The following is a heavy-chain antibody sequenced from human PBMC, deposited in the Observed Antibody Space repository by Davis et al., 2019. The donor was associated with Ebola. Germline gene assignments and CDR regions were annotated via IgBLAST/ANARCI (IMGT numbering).Heavy chain of an antibody. CDR3: ARGGYDGSGLLDYYYGMDV. D-gene: IGHD3-10*01. CDR1: GFTFNSYW. Sequence: HTGGSLRLSCAASGFTFNSYWMHWVRQTPGKGPVWVSRINNDETKEDYADSVKGRFTISRDNAKSTLYLQMNSLRAEDTAVYYCARGGYDGSGLLDYYYGMDVWGQGTTVTVSS. J-gene: IGHJ6*02. V-gene: IGHV3-74*01. CDR2: INNDETKE.